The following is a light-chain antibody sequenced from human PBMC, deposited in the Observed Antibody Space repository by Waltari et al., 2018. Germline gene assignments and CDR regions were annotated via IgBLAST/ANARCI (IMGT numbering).Light chain of an antibody. CDR3: QHRSNWPLT. J-gene: IGKJ4*01. CDR1: QIINNY. Sequence: DIVLTQSPATLSLSPGERATLSCRARQIINNYLAWYQQKPGKAHRLLIYDASNRATGIPARFSGSGSGTDFTLTISSLEPEDVAVYYCQHRSNWPLTFGGGTKVEIK. CDR2: DAS. V-gene: IGKV3-11*01.